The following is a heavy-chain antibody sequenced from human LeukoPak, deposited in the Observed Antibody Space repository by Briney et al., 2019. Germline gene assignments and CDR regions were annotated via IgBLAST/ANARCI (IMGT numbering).Heavy chain of an antibody. V-gene: IGHV3-21*01. Sequence: GGSLRLSCAASGLIFSSYSMNWVRQAPGKGLEWVSSISSAGSYIYYADSGKGRFTISRDNAKNSLYLQMNGLRAEDTAVYYCARGLSYADYWGQGTLVSVSS. CDR3: ARGLSYADY. CDR2: ISSAGSYI. D-gene: IGHD5-18*01. CDR1: GLIFSSYS. J-gene: IGHJ4*02.